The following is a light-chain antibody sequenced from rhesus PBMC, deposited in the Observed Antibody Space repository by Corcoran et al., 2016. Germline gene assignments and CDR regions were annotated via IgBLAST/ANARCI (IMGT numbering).Light chain of an antibody. V-gene: IGKV1S5*01. Sequence: DIQMTQSPSSLSASVGDRVTITCRASQTISSYLAWYQQKPGKVPKLLIYAASRLESGVPSRFSGRGSGTEFTLTISSLQPEDFATYYCQQHNSHPYSFGQGTKVEIK. J-gene: IGKJ2*01. CDR2: AAS. CDR1: QTISSY. CDR3: QQHNSHPYS.